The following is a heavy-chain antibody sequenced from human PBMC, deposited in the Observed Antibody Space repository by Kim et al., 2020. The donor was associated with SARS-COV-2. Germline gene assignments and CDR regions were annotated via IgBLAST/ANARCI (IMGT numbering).Heavy chain of an antibody. CDR3: ARGPNYSPFDY. CDR1: GFTFSSYE. J-gene: IGHJ4*02. V-gene: IGHV3-48*03. D-gene: IGHD4-4*01. Sequence: GGSLRLSCVASGFTFSSYEMNWVRQAPGKGLERVSYIIGSGTTIYYADSVRGRFTISRDNDKNSLYLQMNSLRAEDTAVYYCARGPNYSPFDYWGQGTLVTVSS. CDR2: IIGSGTTI.